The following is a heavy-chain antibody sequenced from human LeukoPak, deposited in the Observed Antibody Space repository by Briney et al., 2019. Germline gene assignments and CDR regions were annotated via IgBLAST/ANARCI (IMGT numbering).Heavy chain of an antibody. J-gene: IGHJ3*02. V-gene: IGHV3-23*01. D-gene: IGHD1-26*01. CDR2: ISGSGGST. CDR3: AKDRRVGATRPDAFDI. CDR1: GFTFSSYA. Sequence: GGSLRLSCAASGFTFSSYAMSWVRQAPGKGLEWVSAISGSGGSTYYADSVKGRFTISRDNSKNTLYLQMNSLRAEDTAVYYCAKDRRVGATRPDAFDIWGKGTMVTVSS.